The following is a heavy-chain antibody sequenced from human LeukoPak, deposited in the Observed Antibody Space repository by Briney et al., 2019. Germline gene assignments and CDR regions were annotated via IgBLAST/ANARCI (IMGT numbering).Heavy chain of an antibody. J-gene: IGHJ4*02. D-gene: IGHD1-1*01. Sequence: ASVKVSCKASGYTFTGYYMHWVRQAPGQGLEWMGRINPNSGGANYAQKFQGRVTMTRDTSISTAYMELSRLRSDDTAVYYCARSRVLEPPLYWGQGTLVTVSS. V-gene: IGHV1-2*06. CDR3: ARSRVLEPPLY. CDR2: INPNSGGA. CDR1: GYTFTGYY.